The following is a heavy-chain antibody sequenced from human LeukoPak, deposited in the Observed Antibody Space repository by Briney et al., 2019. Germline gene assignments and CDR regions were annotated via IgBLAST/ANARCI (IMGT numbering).Heavy chain of an antibody. Sequence: SVKVSCKASGGTFSSYAISWVRQAPGQGLEWMGGIIPIFGTANYAQKFQGRVTITADESTSTAYMELSSLRSEDTAVYYCANWGYCSGGSCYSDSNPLTAEYFQHWGQGTLVTVPS. CDR2: IIPIFGTA. V-gene: IGHV1-69*13. CDR3: ANWGYCSGGSCYSDSNPLTAEYFQH. CDR1: GGTFSSYA. J-gene: IGHJ1*01. D-gene: IGHD2-15*01.